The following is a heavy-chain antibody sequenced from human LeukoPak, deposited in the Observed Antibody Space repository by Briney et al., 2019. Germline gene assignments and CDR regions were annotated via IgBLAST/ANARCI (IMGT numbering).Heavy chain of an antibody. D-gene: IGHD3-10*01. V-gene: IGHV4-39*07. CDR3: ARGSSYYYGSGSYPKYNWFDP. CDR1: GGSISSGSYY. CDR2: IYYSGST. Sequence: SETLSLTCTVSGGSISSGSYYWSWIRQPAGKGLEWIGSIYYSGSTYYNPSLKSRVTISVDTSKNQFSLKLGSVTAADTAVYYCARGSSYYYGSGSYPKYNWFDPWGQGTLVTVSS. J-gene: IGHJ5*02.